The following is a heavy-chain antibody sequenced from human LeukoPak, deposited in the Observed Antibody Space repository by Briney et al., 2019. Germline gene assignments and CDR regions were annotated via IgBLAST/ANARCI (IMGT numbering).Heavy chain of an antibody. CDR3: AKGLSGWSPFDP. CDR1: GFTFSSYA. CDR2: ISGSGGST. J-gene: IGHJ5*02. V-gene: IGHV3-23*01. D-gene: IGHD6-19*01. Sequence: HPGGSLRLSCAASGFTFSSYAMSWVRQAPGKGLEWVSAISGSGGSTYYADSVKGRFTISRDNSKNTLYMQMNSLRAEDTAVYYCAKGLSGWSPFDPWGQGTLVTVSS.